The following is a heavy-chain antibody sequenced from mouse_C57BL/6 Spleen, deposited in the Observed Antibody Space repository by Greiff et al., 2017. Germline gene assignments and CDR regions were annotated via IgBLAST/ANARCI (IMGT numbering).Heavy chain of an antibody. CDR1: GYTFTDYY. J-gene: IGHJ4*01. D-gene: IGHD4-1*01. CDR2: IGPGSGST. CDR3: AADWYYAMDY. Sequence: QVHVKQSGAELVKPGASVKISCKASGYTFTDYYINWVKQRPGQGLEWIGKIGPGSGSTYYNEKFKGKATLTADKSASTAYMQLSSLTSEDSAVYVCAADWYYAMDYWGQGTSVTVSS. V-gene: IGHV1-77*01.